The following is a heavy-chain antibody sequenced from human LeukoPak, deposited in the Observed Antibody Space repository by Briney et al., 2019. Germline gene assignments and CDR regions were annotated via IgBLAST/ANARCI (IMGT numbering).Heavy chain of an antibody. CDR1: GFTFSSHH. Sequence: GGSLRLSCVASGFTFSSHHMNWVRQTPGKGLESVATIKPDGSEKYYVDSVKGRFTISRDNAKSSLYLQMNSLRAEDTGVYFCARMSSYCDYWGQGTLVTVPS. CDR2: IKPDGSEK. J-gene: IGHJ4*02. V-gene: IGHV3-7*01. D-gene: IGHD2-2*01. CDR3: ARMSSYCDY.